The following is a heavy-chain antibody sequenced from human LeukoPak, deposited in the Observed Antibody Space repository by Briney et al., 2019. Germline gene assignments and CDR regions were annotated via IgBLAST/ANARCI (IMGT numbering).Heavy chain of an antibody. CDR3: ARGRGRRWLQSRPTHTRDDAFDI. V-gene: IGHV4-39*07. Sequence: SETLSLTCTVSGGSISSSSYYWGWIRQPPGKGLEWIGEINHSGSTNYNPSLKSRVTISVDTSKNQFSLKLSSVTAADTAVYYCARGRGRRWLQSRPTHTRDDAFDIWGQGTMVTVSS. D-gene: IGHD5-24*01. J-gene: IGHJ3*02. CDR1: GGSISSSSYY. CDR2: INHSGST.